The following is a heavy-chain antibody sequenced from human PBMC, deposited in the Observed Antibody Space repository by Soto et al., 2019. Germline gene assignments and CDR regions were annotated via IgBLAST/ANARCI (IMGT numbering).Heavy chain of an antibody. CDR3: ARVTYYDFRVPPTYYYYHYMDV. D-gene: IGHD3-3*01. CDR2: ISSSSTI. Sequence: GGSLRLSCAASGFSFSSYAMNWVRQAPGKGLEWVSYISSSSTIYYADSVKGRFTVSRDNAESSLYLQVNSLRAEDTAVYYCARVTYYDFRVPPTYYYYHYMDVWGKGTTVTVSS. V-gene: IGHV3-48*01. J-gene: IGHJ6*03. CDR1: GFSFSSYA.